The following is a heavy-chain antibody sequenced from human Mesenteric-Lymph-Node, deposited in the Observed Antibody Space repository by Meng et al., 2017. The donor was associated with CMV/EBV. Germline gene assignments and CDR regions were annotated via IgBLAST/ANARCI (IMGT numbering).Heavy chain of an antibody. Sequence: GESMKISCAASGITFSNYAMSWVRRAPGKGLEWVSGIYGGDDVTHYADSVKGRFTISRDNSKNTLYLQMNSLRAEDTAVYYCAKDGDYSGSYYWGQGTLVTVSS. CDR2: IYGGDDVT. CDR3: AKDGDYSGSYY. D-gene: IGHD1-26*01. J-gene: IGHJ4*02. CDR1: GITFSNYA. V-gene: IGHV3-23*03.